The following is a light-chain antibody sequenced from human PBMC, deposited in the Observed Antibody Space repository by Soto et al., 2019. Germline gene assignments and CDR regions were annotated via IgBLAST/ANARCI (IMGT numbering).Light chain of an antibody. V-gene: IGLV2-23*02. CDR1: SSDVGSYNL. Sequence: QSALTQPASVSGSPGQSITISCTGTSSDVGSYNLVSWYQQHPGKAPKLIIFGVNKRPSGVSNRFSGSKSGNTASLTISGLLAEDEADYYCCSYARSSTLYVFGTGTQLTVL. J-gene: IGLJ1*01. CDR2: GVN. CDR3: CSYARSSTLYV.